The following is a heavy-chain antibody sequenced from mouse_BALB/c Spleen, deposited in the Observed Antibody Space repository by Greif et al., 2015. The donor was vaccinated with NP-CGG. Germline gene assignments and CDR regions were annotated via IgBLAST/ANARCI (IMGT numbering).Heavy chain of an antibody. CDR2: IYPSDSYT. CDR3: TRSEGVLYAMDY. Sequence: QVQLKESGAELVRPGASVKLSCKASGYTFTSYWINWVKQRPGQGLEWIGNIYPSDSYTNYNQKFKDKATLTVDKSSSTAYMQLSSPTSEDSAVYYCTRSEGVLYAMDYWGQGTSVTVSS. CDR1: GYTFTSYW. J-gene: IGHJ4*01. D-gene: IGHD2-14*01. V-gene: IGHV1-69*02.